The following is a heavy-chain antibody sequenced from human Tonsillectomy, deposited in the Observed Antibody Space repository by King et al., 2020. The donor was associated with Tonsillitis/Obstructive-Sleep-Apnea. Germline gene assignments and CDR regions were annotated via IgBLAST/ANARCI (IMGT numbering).Heavy chain of an antibody. CDR3: ARNEIQLLSAAKDH. CDR2: IDPSDSYT. Sequence: VQLVESGAEVKKPGASLKISCKGSGYSFTSYWISWVRQMPGKGLEWMGMIDPSDSYTNYSPSFQGHVTISADKSISTAYLQWSSLKASDTAMYYCARNEIQLLSAAKDHWGQGTLVPGSS. D-gene: IGHD5-18*01. J-gene: IGHJ4*02. V-gene: IGHV5-10-1*03. CDR1: GYSFTSYW.